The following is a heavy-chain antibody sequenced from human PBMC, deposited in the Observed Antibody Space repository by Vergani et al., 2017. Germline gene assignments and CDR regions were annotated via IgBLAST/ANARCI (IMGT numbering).Heavy chain of an antibody. Sequence: QVQLVQSGAEVKKPGSSVKVSCKASGGTFSSYAISWVRQAPGQGLEWMGGIIPIFGTANYAQKFQGRVTITSDESTSTAYMELSSLRSEDTAVYYCAIVPLVDTSMVVSDYYYGMDVWGQGTTVIVSS. CDR1: GGTFSSYA. D-gene: IGHD5-18*01. V-gene: IGHV1-69*05. CDR2: IIPIFGTA. CDR3: AIVPLVDTSMVVSDYYYGMDV. J-gene: IGHJ6*02.